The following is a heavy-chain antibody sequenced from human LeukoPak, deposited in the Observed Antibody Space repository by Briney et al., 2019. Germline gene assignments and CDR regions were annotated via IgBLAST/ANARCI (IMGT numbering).Heavy chain of an antibody. CDR3: ATVMGARDYDILTGYRDY. J-gene: IGHJ4*02. V-gene: IGHV3-30*04. CDR1: GFDFSVFA. D-gene: IGHD3-9*01. CDR2: ISYTGGNK. Sequence: PGRSLRLSCVGSGFDFSVFAMHWVRQAPGKGLEWVAYISYTGGNKYLAESVKGRFTISRDNSKNTLYLQMDSLRADDTAVYYCATVMGARDYDILTGYRDYWGQGTLVTVPS.